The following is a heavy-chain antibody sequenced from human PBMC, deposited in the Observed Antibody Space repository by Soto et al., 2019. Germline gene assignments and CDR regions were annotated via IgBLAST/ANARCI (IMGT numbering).Heavy chain of an antibody. J-gene: IGHJ6*03. CDR2: ISSSSSYI. D-gene: IGHD4-17*01. CDR3: ARGPLLPYGDYDPNYYYYYMDV. CDR1: GFTFSSYS. V-gene: IGHV3-21*01. Sequence: GGSLRLSCAASGFTFSSYSMNWVRQAPGKGLEWVSSISSSSSYIYYADSVKGRFTISRDNAKNSLYLQMNSLRAEDTAVYYCARGPLLPYGDYDPNYYYYYMDVWGKGTTVTVSS.